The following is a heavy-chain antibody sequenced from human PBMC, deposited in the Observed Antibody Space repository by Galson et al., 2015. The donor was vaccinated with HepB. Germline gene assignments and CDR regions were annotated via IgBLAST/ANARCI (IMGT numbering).Heavy chain of an antibody. CDR3: ARDTVVVVVAALVFDI. V-gene: IGHV3-21*01. CDR2: ISSSSSYI. J-gene: IGHJ3*02. D-gene: IGHD2-15*01. CDR1: GFTFSTYS. Sequence: SLRLSCAASGFTFSTYSMNWARQAPGKGLEWVSSISSSSSYIYYADSVKGRFTISRDNAKNSLYLQMNSLGAEDTAVYYCARDTVVVVVAALVFDIWGQGTTVTVSS.